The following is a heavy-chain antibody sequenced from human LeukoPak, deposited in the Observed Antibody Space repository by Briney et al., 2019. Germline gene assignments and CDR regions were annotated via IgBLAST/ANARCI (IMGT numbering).Heavy chain of an antibody. J-gene: IGHJ4*02. CDR1: GGSISSGGYS. D-gene: IGHD5-24*01. V-gene: IGHV4-30-2*01. CDR2: IYHSGST. Sequence: SQTLSLTCAVSGGSISSGGYSWSWIRQPPGKGLEWIGYIYHSGSTYYNPSLKSRVTISVDRSKNQFSLKLSSVTAADTAVYYCARLRRDGYNLDYWGQGTLVTVPS. CDR3: ARLRRDGYNLDY.